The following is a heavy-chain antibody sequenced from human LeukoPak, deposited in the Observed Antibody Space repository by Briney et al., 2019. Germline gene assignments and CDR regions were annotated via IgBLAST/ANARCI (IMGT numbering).Heavy chain of an antibody. J-gene: IGHJ4*02. CDR3: ARVVEDYYGSGSYTPHFDY. CDR1: GYTFTSYY. D-gene: IGHD3-10*01. Sequence: ASVKVSCKASGYTFTSYYMHWVRQAPGQGLEWMGTINPSGGSTSYAQKFQGRVTMTRDTSTSTVYMELSSLRSEDTAVYYCARVVEDYYGSGSYTPHFDYWGQGTLVTVSS. CDR2: INPSGGST. V-gene: IGHV1-46*01.